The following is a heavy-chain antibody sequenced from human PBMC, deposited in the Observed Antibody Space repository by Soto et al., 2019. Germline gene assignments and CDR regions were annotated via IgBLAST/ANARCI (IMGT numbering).Heavy chain of an antibody. J-gene: IGHJ4*02. D-gene: IGHD4-17*01. V-gene: IGHV1-18*01. Sequence: GASVKVSCKASGYTFTNYGFNWVRQAPGQGLEWMGWISAYNRNTNYAQNLRGRVTMTTDTSTSTAYMELRSLRSDDTAVYYCARVLGDYGADGHWGQGTLVTVSS. CDR3: ARVLGDYGADGH. CDR2: ISAYNRNT. CDR1: GYTFTNYG.